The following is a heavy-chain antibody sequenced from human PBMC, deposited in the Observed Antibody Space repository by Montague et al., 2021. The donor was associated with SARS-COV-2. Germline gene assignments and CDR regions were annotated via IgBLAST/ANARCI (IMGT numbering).Heavy chain of an antibody. Sequence: FLRLSCAASGFTFRSYWMHWVRQVPGRGLVWVSRIRPNGTSTHYAASVKGRFIISRDNAKNTLSLEMTNLRVDDTAIYFCVRPLWFGDSDYYFESWGQGTLVSVSS. CDR3: VRPLWFGDSDYYFES. J-gene: IGHJ4*02. D-gene: IGHD3-10*01. V-gene: IGHV3-74*01. CDR1: GFTFRSYW. CDR2: IRPNGTST.